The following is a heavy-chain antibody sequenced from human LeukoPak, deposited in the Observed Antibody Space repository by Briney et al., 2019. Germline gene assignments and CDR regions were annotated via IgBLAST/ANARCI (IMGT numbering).Heavy chain of an antibody. D-gene: IGHD6-19*01. CDR3: ARERTIAVAGTSVFDP. V-gene: IGHV4-59*01. CDR2: IYYSGST. Sequence: PSETLSLTCTVSGGSISSYYWSWIRQPPGKGLEWIGYIYYSGSTNYNPSLKSRVTISVDTSKNQFSLKLSSVTAADTAVYYCARERTIAVAGTSVFDPWGQGTLVTVSS. J-gene: IGHJ5*02. CDR1: GGSISSYY.